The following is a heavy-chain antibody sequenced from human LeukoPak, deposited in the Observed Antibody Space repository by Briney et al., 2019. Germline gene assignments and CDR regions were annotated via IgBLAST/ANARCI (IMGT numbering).Heavy chain of an antibody. V-gene: IGHV1-18*01. CDR2: ISAYNGNT. Sequence: GASVKVSCKASGYTFISYGITWVRQAPGQGLEWMGWISAYNGNTNYAQKFQGRVTMTTDTHTSTAYMELRSLRSDDTAVYYCARVPIPELLWVGEEQGGYYYYYMDVWGKGTTVTISS. J-gene: IGHJ6*03. D-gene: IGHD3-10*01. CDR3: ARVPIPELLWVGEEQGGYYYYYMDV. CDR1: GYTFISYG.